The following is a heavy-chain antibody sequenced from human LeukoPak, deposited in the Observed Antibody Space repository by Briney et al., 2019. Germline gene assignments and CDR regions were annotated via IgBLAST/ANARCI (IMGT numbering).Heavy chain of an antibody. Sequence: PSETLSLTCAVYGGSFSGYYWSWIRQPPGKGLEWIGEINHSGSTNYNPSLKSRVTISVDTSKNQFSLKLSSVTAADTAVYYCARSLRLSMIVSGYMDVWGKGTTVTVSS. CDR3: ARSLRLSMIVSGYMDV. D-gene: IGHD3-22*01. J-gene: IGHJ6*03. CDR2: INHSGST. V-gene: IGHV4-34*01. CDR1: GGSFSGYY.